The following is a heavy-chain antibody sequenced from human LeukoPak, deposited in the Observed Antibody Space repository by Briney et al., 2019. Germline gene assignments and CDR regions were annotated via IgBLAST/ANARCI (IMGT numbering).Heavy chain of an antibody. Sequence: LSLTCVVSGSSISSGYWWSWVRQAPGKGLEWVAVISYDGSNKYYADSVKGRFTISRDNSKNTLYLQMNSLRAEDTAVYYCARSRGYSGYGSGFDYWGQGTLVTVSS. CDR2: ISYDGSNK. J-gene: IGHJ4*02. CDR1: GSSISSGYW. V-gene: IGHV3-30-3*01. CDR3: ARSRGYSGYGSGFDY. D-gene: IGHD5-12*01.